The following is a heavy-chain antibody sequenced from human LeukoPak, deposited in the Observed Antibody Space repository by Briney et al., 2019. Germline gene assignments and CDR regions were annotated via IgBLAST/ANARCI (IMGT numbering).Heavy chain of an antibody. D-gene: IGHD2-8*02. CDR1: GFTFSTYS. V-gene: IGHV3-21*01. Sequence: GGSLRLSCAASGFTFSTYSMNWVRQAPGKGLEWVSSISSSSSYIYYADSVKGRFTISRDNAKNSLYLQMNSLRAEDTAVYYCARAPTGGEDYWGQGTLVTVSS. CDR3: ARAPTGGEDY. CDR2: ISSSSSYI. J-gene: IGHJ4*02.